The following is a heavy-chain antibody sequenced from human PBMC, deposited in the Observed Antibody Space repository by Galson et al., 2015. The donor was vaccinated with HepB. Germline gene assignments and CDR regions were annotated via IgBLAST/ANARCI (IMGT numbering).Heavy chain of an antibody. V-gene: IGHV4-39*01. D-gene: IGHD2-2*01. CDR2: IYYGGSGTT. CDR3: ARPRYCSSAPWSAAFDP. Sequence: ETLSLTCTVSGGSIVSSSHYWGWIRQPPGKGLEWIGRIYYGGSGTTLYNPSLKSRVTISVDPTRNQFSLELRSVTAADTAVYYRARPRYCSSAPWSAAFDPWGQGTL. J-gene: IGHJ5*02. CDR1: GGSIVSSSHY.